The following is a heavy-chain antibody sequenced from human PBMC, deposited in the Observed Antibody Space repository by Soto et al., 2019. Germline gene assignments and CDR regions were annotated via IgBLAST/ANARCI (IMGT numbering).Heavy chain of an antibody. J-gene: IGHJ5*02. CDR1: GGSISSYY. D-gene: IGHD2-15*01. V-gene: IGHV4-4*07. CDR2: IYTSGST. Sequence: SETLSLTCTVSGGSISSYYWSWIRQPAGKGLEWIGRIYTSGSTNYNPSLKSRVTMSVDTSKNQFSPKLSSVTAADTAVYYCARGALPLVAVADDNWFDPWGQGTLVTVSS. CDR3: ARGALPLVAVADDNWFDP.